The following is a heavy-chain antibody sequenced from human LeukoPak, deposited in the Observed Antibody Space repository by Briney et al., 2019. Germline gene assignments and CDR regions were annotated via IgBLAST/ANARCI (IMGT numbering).Heavy chain of an antibody. CDR2: IIPIFGTA. CDR1: GGTFSSYA. V-gene: IGHV1-69*05. CDR3: ATHCSSTSCYEVNWYFDL. D-gene: IGHD2-2*01. J-gene: IGHJ2*01. Sequence: SVKVSCKASGGTFSSYAISWVRQAPGQGLEWMGGIIPIFGTANYAQKFQGRVTITTDESTSTAYMELSSLRSEDTAVYYCATHCSSTSCYEVNWYFDLWGCGTLVTVSS.